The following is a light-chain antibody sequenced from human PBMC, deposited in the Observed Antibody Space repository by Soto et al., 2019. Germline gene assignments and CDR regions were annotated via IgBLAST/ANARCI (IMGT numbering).Light chain of an antibody. CDR3: QQYNSFSWT. V-gene: IGKV1-5*01. CDR1: QSVNSW. J-gene: IGKJ1*01. CDR2: DAS. Sequence: DIQMTQSPSTLSVSVGDRVAITCRASQSVNSWLAWYQQKPGKAPKLLIYDASILESGVPSRFSGSGSGTEFTLTISRLQPDDFATYYCQQYNSFSWTFGQGTKVEDK.